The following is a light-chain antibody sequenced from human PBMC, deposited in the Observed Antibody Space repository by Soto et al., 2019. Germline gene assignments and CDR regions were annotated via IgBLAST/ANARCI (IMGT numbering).Light chain of an antibody. V-gene: IGKV3-20*01. CDR2: DAS. CDR1: QSVSSNY. CDR3: QQYGSSPPYS. Sequence: EIVLTQSPATLPLSPGERATLSCRASQSVSSNYLAWYQQKPGQAPRLLIYDASTRATGIPDGFSGSGSGTDFTLTISRLEPEDFALYYCQQYGSSPPYSFGQGTKLEIK. J-gene: IGKJ2*03.